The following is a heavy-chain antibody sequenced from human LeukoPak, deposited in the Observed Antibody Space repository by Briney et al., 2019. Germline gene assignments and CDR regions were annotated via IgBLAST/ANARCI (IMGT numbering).Heavy chain of an antibody. Sequence: GASVKVSCKASGYTFTSYYMHWVRQAPGQGLEWMGIINPSGGSTSYAQKFQGRVTMTRDTSTSTVYMELSSLRSEDTAVYYCARGSKRLRYFDWLSGSNWFDPWGQGTLVTVSS. V-gene: IGHV1-46*01. CDR3: ARGSKRLRYFDWLSGSNWFDP. CDR2: INPSGGST. J-gene: IGHJ5*02. CDR1: GYTFTSYY. D-gene: IGHD3-9*01.